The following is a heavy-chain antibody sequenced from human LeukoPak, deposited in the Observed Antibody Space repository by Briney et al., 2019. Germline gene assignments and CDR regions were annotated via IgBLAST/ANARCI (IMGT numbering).Heavy chain of an antibody. CDR1: GYTFTGYY. CDR2: INPNSGGT. CDR3: ARDLPYDFWSGTLSWFDP. D-gene: IGHD3-3*01. V-gene: IGHV1-2*02. J-gene: IGHJ5*02. Sequence: ASVKVSCKASGYTFTGYYMHWVRQAPGQGLEWMGWINPNSGGTNYAQKFQGRVTMTRDTSISTAYMELSRLRSDDTAMYYCARDLPYDFWSGTLSWFDPWGQGTLVTVSS.